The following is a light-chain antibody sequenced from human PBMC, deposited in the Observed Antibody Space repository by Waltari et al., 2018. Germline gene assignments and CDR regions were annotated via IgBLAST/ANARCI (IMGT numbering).Light chain of an antibody. CDR2: AVS. V-gene: IGLV2-14*01. CDR1: SSDAGGYNY. Sequence: SAMTQPAPVSGSPGQSITISCTGTSSDAGGYNYVSWYQQHPGKAPKLMIYAVSNRPSGVSNRFSGSKSGNTASLTISGLQAEDEADYYCSSYTSSSTLVFGGGTKLTVL. J-gene: IGLJ3*02. CDR3: SSYTSSSTLV.